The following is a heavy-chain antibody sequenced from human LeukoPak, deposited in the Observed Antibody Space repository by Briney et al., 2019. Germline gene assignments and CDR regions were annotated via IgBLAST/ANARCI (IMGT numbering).Heavy chain of an antibody. Sequence: GGSLRLSCAASGFTFSSYEMNWVRQAPGKGLEWVSYISSSGSTIYYADSVKGRFTISRDNAKNSLYLRMNSLRAEDTAVYYCARDPDGSGKDYWGQGTLVTVSS. CDR1: GFTFSSYE. V-gene: IGHV3-48*03. CDR2: ISSSGSTI. J-gene: IGHJ4*02. CDR3: ARDPDGSGKDY. D-gene: IGHD3-10*01.